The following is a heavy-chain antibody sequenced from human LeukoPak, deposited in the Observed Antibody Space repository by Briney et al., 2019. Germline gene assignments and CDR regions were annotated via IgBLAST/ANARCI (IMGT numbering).Heavy chain of an antibody. D-gene: IGHD2-15*01. V-gene: IGHV5-51*01. Sequence: GESLKISCKGSGSTFTSSGIGWGGRLPGKARDWMGIIYPGDSDTRYSPSFQGQVTISADKSISTAYLQWSSLKASDTAMYYCAKGGGSYFDYWGQGTLVTVSS. CDR2: IYPGDSDT. J-gene: IGHJ4*02. CDR3: AKGGGSYFDY. CDR1: GSTFTSSG.